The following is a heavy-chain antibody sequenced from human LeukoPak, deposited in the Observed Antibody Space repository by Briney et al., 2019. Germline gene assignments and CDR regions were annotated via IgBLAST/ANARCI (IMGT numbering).Heavy chain of an antibody. J-gene: IGHJ4*02. D-gene: IGHD3-3*01. CDR1: GGSVSSGSYY. CDR2: IYYSGST. CDR3: ARGGIFGVVIVQPYFDY. Sequence: PSETLSLTCTVSGGSVSSGSYYWSWIRQPPGKGLEWIGYIYYSGSTNYNPSLKSRVTISVDTSKNQFSLKLSSVTAADTAVYYCARGGIFGVVIVQPYFDYWGQGTLVTVSS. V-gene: IGHV4-61*01.